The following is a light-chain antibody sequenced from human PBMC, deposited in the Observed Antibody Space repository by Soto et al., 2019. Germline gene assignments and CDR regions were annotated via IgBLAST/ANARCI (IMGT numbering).Light chain of an antibody. J-gene: IGLJ1*01. CDR3: QSYDSSLSAYV. CDR1: SSNIGAGYD. Sequence: QLVLTQPPSVSGAPGQRVTISCTGSSSNIGAGYDVHWYQQLPGTAPTLLMFANINRPSGVPDRFSGSKSGTSAFLAITGLQAEDEADYYCQSYDSSLSAYVFGTGTKVTVL. CDR2: ANI. V-gene: IGLV1-40*01.